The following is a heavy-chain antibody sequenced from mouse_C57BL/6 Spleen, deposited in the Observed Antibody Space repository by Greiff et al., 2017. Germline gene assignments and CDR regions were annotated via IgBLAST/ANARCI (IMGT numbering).Heavy chain of an antibody. D-gene: IGHD1-1*01. CDR2: IWGDGSS. V-gene: IGHV2-3*01. CDR1: GFSLTSYG. CDR3: AKITTVVAMDY. J-gene: IGHJ4*01. Sequence: VMLVESGPGLVAPSQSLSITCTASGFSLTSYGVSWVRQPPGKGLEWLGVIWGDGSSNYHSALISKLSISKDNAKSQVFLKLNSLQTDDTATYYCAKITTVVAMDYWGQGTSVTVSS.